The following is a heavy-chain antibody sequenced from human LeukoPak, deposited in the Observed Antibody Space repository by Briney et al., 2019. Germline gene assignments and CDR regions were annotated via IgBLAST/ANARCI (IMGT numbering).Heavy chain of an antibody. V-gene: IGHV4-30-2*01. CDR2: IHQSGIT. D-gene: IGHD2-2*01. Sequence: SQTLSLTCNVSGDSINSGGFYWNCIRQPPGKGLECIAYIHQSGITVSNPSLKSRLTLSLDASKNQFSLRLTSVTVADTAVYYCARDLEYCSTTSCFTWGQGTLVTVSS. J-gene: IGHJ5*02. CDR1: GDSINSGGFY. CDR3: ARDLEYCSTTSCFT.